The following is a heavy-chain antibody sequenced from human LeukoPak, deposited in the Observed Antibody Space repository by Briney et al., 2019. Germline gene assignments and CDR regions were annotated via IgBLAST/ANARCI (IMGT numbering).Heavy chain of an antibody. CDR3: VRPYYDSGTAKGYFQH. D-gene: IGHD3-10*01. Sequence: SETLSLTCAVSSGSLSSYYWSWIRQPPGAGPDWIGYIYYTGSTNYNPSLKSRVTISLDSSTNQFSLNLNSLTTADTAVYYCVRPYYDSGTAKGYFQHWGQGTLVTVSS. J-gene: IGHJ1*01. CDR2: IYYTGST. V-gene: IGHV4-59*01. CDR1: SGSLSSYY.